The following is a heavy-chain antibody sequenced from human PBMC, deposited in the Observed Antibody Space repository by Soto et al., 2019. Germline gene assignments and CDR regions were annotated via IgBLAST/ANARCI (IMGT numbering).Heavy chain of an antibody. J-gene: IGHJ4*02. Sequence: QVQLQESGPGLVKPSQTLSLTGTVSGGSISSGGYYWSWIRQHPGKGLEWIGYIYYSGSTYYNSSPKSQVTKSVDTSKNHVSLKLSSVTAADTAVYYCARWPQLEPRFDYWGQGTLVTVSS. CDR1: GGSISSGGYY. D-gene: IGHD1-1*01. V-gene: IGHV4-31*01. CDR2: IYYSGST. CDR3: ARWPQLEPRFDY.